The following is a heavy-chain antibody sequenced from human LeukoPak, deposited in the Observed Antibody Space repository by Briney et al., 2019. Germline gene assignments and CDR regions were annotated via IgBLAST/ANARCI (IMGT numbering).Heavy chain of an antibody. CDR1: GFTFSSYS. V-gene: IGHV3-21*01. Sequence: PGGSLRLSCAASGFTFSSYSMNWVRQAPGKGLEWVSSISSSSSYIYYADSVKGRFTISRDNAKNSLYLQMNSLRAEDTAVYYCARELGIAARNAVDYWGQGTLATVSS. CDR2: ISSSSSYI. J-gene: IGHJ4*02. D-gene: IGHD6-6*01. CDR3: ARELGIAARNAVDY.